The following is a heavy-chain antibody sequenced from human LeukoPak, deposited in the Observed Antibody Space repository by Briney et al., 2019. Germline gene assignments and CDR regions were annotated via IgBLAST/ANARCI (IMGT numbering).Heavy chain of an antibody. V-gene: IGHV3-7*01. D-gene: IGHD3-3*01. CDR1: GFTFSSYW. Sequence: GGSLRLSCAASGFTFSSYWMSWVRQASGKGLEWVANIKQDGSEKYYVDSVKGRFTISRDNAKNSLYLQMNSLRAEDTAVYYCAKGLGITIFGVVIPTPLDYWGQGTLVTVSS. J-gene: IGHJ4*02. CDR2: IKQDGSEK. CDR3: AKGLGITIFGVVIPTPLDY.